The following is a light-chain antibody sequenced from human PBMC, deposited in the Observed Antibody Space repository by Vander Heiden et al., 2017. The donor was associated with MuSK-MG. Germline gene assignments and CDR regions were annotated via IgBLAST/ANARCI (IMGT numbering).Light chain of an antibody. CDR2: ATS. V-gene: IGKV3-20*01. J-gene: IGKJ2*01. CDR1: QSVRSNS. CDR3: QQDDGPPYT. Sequence: EIVLTQSPGTLSLSPGERATLSCRATQSVRSNSLAWYQQKPGQAPRLLIHATSSRATGIPDRFSGSGSGTDFTLIISGLEPEDSAVYYCQQDDGPPYTFGQGTKVEIK.